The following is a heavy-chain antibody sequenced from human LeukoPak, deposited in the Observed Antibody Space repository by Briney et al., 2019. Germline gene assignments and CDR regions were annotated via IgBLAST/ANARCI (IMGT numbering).Heavy chain of an antibody. V-gene: IGHV3-30*02. Sequence: GGSLRLSCAASGFIFSTYGMYWVRQAPGKGLEWVAFIRHDGSIKNYADSVKGRSTISRDNSKNTLYLQINSLRAEDTAVYYCAKDSLADIDYWGQGTLVTVSS. CDR1: GFIFSTYG. J-gene: IGHJ4*02. CDR2: IRHDGSIK. D-gene: IGHD3-16*01. CDR3: AKDSLADIDY.